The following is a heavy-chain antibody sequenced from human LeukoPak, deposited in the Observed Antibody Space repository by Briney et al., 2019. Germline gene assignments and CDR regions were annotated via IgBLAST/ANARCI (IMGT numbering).Heavy chain of an antibody. CDR1: GFTFSSYC. CDR3: AKGKVREFDY. J-gene: IGHJ4*02. V-gene: IGHV3-21*01. Sequence: TGGSLRLSCAASGFTFSSYCMNWVRQAPGKGLEWVSSISSSSSYIYYADSVKGRFTISRDNAKNSLYLQMNSLRAEDTAVYYCAKGKVREFDYWGQGTLVTVSS. CDR2: ISSSSSYI.